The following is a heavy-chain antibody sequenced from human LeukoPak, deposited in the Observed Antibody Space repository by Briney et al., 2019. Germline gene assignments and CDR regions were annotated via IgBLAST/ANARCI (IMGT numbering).Heavy chain of an antibody. CDR2: ISYDGSNK. CDR3: ARDRGAFDI. V-gene: IGHV3-30*19. Sequence: GGSLRLSCAASGFTFSSYGMHWVRQAPGKGLEWVAVISYDGSNKYYADSVKGRFTISRDNSKNTLYLQMNSLRAEDTAVYYCARDRGAFDIWGQGTMVTVSS. J-gene: IGHJ3*02. D-gene: IGHD3-10*01. CDR1: GFTFSSYG.